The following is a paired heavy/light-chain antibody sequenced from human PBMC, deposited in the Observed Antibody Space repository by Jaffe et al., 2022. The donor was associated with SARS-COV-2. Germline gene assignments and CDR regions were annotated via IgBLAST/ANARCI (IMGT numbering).Heavy chain of an antibody. D-gene: IGHD3-3*01. CDR3: ARASSHYDFWSGRYYYYGMDV. CDR1: GYTFTSYG. Sequence: QVQLVQSGAEVKKPGASVKVSCKASGYTFTSYGISWVRQAPGQGLEWMGWISAYNGNTNYAQKLQGRVTMTTDTSTSTAYMELRSLRSDDTAVYYCARASSHYDFWSGRYYYYGMDVWGQGTTVTVSS. V-gene: IGHV1-18*01. J-gene: IGHJ6*02. CDR2: ISAYNGNT.
Light chain of an antibody. J-gene: IGKJ4*01. V-gene: IGKV2-28*01. CDR3: MQALQT. CDR2: LGS. CDR1: QSLLHSNGYNY. Sequence: DIVMTQSPLSLPVTPGEPASISCRSSQSLLHSNGYNYLDWYLQKPGQSPQLLIYLGSNRASGVPDRFSGSGSGTDFTLKISRVEAEDVGVYYCMQALQTLGGGTKVEIK.